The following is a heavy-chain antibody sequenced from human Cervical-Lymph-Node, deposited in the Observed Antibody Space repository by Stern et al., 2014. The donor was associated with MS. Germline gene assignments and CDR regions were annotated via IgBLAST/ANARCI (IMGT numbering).Heavy chain of an antibody. Sequence: VQLVESGGGVVQPGRSLRLSCAASGFSFSSYGIHWVRQAPGKGLEWVAGVSYDGNYYYKANSVKARFTISRDNSKNTAYLQLNSLRAEDTAMYYCAKAAGGGSYLYYDYWGQGTLVTVSS. V-gene: IGHV3-30*18. J-gene: IGHJ4*02. D-gene: IGHD1-26*01. CDR3: AKAAGGGSYLYYDY. CDR2: VSYDGNYY. CDR1: GFSFSSYG.